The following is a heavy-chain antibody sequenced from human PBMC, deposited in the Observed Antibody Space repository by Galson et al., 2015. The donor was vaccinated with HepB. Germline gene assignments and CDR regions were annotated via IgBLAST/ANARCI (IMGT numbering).Heavy chain of an antibody. D-gene: IGHD6-19*01. CDR3: AKVPPEKTDGWYRQALYYVDS. Sequence: SLRLSCAASGFTFSYYAMSWIRQAPGKGLEWVSAITPSGDNTYSADSMKGRFTISRDNSQNTLFLQMNSLRADDTAIYFCAKVPPEKTDGWYRQALYYVDSWGQGTRVTVSS. CDR2: ITPSGDNT. J-gene: IGHJ4*02. CDR1: GFTFSYYA. V-gene: IGHV3-23*01.